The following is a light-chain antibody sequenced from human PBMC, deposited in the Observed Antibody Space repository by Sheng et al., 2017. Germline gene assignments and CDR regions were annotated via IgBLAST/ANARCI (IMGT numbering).Light chain of an antibody. Sequence: ESVLTQSPATLSLSPGDRATLSCRASQSVSSNLAWYQQRPGQAPRLLIYGASTRATGIPARFSGSGSGTDFTLTISSLQPDDFATYYCQQFNIFGGGTKVEI. V-gene: IGKV3-15*01. CDR3: QQFNI. CDR2: GAS. CDR1: QSVSSN. J-gene: IGKJ4*01.